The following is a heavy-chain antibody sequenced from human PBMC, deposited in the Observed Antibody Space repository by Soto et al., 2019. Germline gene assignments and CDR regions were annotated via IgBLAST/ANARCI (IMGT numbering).Heavy chain of an antibody. V-gene: IGHV4-30-4*02. Sequence: SETLSLTCAVSGGSINNGDYYWSWIRQPPGKGLEWIGYIYYSGSTYVNPSLKSRLSMSLDTSKNQFSLKLTSVTTADAAVYYCAREKSVVFGRAHRCWYFDIWGRGTLVTVSS. CDR2: IYYSGST. J-gene: IGHJ2*01. CDR1: GGSINNGDYY. CDR3: AREKSVVFGRAHRCWYFDI. D-gene: IGHD3-3*01.